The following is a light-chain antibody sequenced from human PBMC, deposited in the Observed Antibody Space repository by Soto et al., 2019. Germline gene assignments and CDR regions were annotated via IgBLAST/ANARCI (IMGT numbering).Light chain of an antibody. CDR1: QSVSSY. V-gene: IGKV3-15*01. Sequence: EIVLTQSPGTLSLSPGERATLSCRASQSVSSYYLAWYQQKPVQAPRLLXYGVSTRANGIPARFSGSGSGTELTLTISSLQSEDFAVYDCQQYNNWPTWTFGQGTKVDI. CDR3: QQYNNWPTWT. J-gene: IGKJ1*01. CDR2: GVS.